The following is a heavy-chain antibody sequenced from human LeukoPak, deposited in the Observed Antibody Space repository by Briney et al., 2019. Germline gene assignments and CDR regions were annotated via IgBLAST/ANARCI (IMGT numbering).Heavy chain of an antibody. CDR1: GYSISSGYY. Sequence: PSETLSLTCTVSGYSISSGYYRGWIRQPPGKGLEWIGSIYHSGSTYYNPSLKSRVTISVDTSKNQFSLKLSSVTAADTAVYYCASQVGTVKIDYWGQGTLVTVSS. V-gene: IGHV4-38-2*02. J-gene: IGHJ4*02. D-gene: IGHD1-26*01. CDR3: ASQVGTVKIDY. CDR2: IYHSGST.